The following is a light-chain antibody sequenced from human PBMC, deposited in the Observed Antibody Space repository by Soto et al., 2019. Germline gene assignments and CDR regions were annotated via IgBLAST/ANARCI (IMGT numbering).Light chain of an antibody. J-gene: IGKJ1*01. V-gene: IGKV3-20*01. Sequence: EVVLTQSPGTLSLSAGERATLSCRASQSFGSSFLAWYQQRPGQAPRLLIYGASTRATGIPDRFSGSGSGADFTLTISRLEPEESAVYYCQRYRNSPPWPFGPGTKVDIK. CDR2: GAS. CDR3: QRYRNSPPWP. CDR1: QSFGSSF.